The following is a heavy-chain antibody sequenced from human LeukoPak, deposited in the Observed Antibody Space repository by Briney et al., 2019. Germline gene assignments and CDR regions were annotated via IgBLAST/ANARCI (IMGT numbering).Heavy chain of an antibody. D-gene: IGHD3-3*01. CDR3: AKANYDFWSGYLSSSFDY. J-gene: IGHJ4*02. V-gene: IGHV3-48*03. Sequence: GGSLRLSCAASGFTFSSYEMNWVRQAPGKGLEWVSYISSSGSTIYYADSVKGRFTISRDNSKNTLYLQMNSLRAEDTAVYYCAKANYDFWSGYLSSSFDYWGQGTLVTVSS. CDR2: ISSSGSTI. CDR1: GFTFSSYE.